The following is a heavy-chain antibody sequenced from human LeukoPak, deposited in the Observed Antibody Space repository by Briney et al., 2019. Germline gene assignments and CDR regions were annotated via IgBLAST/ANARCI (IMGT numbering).Heavy chain of an antibody. D-gene: IGHD3-9*01. CDR3: AGEVPPELRYFDWLAAHAFDI. J-gene: IGHJ3*02. V-gene: IGHV1-69*13. CDR1: GGTFSSYA. CDR2: IIPIFGTA. Sequence: SVKVSCKASGGTFSSYAISWVRQAPGQGLEWMGGIIPIFGTANYAQKFQGRVTITADESTSTAYMELSSLRSEDTAVYYCAGEVPPELRYFDWLAAHAFDIWGQGTMVTVSS.